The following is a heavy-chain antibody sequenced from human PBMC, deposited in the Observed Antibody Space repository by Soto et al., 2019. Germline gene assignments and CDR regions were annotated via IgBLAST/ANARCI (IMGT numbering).Heavy chain of an antibody. Sequence: DVQLVESGGGLVQPGGSLRLSCAISGFSVSSNYLSWVRQAPGKGLEWVSVHYSGGSTYYADSVQGRFTISRAKSKITLYLRMRRVRAEDTAVYFCARHRHPRGTVGATSPLDPWGQGTQVTVSS. V-gene: IGHV3-53*01. CDR1: GFSVSSNY. J-gene: IGHJ5*02. D-gene: IGHD1-26*01. CDR3: ARHRHPRGTVGATSPLDP. CDR2: HYSGGST.